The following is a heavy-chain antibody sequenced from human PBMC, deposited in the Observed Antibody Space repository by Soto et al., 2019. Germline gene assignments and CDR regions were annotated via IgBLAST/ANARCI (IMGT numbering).Heavy chain of an antibody. CDR3: ASRHSSPYFDY. V-gene: IGHV4-30-4*08. CDR1: GDSVSSGSYF. CDR2: IYYSGST. D-gene: IGHD6-13*01. J-gene: IGHJ4*02. Sequence: SETLSLTCTVSGDSVSSGSYFWSWIRQPPGKGLEWIGSIYYSGSTYYNPSLKSRVTISVDTSKNQFSLKLNSVTAADTAVYYCASRHSSPYFDYWGQGTLVTVSS.